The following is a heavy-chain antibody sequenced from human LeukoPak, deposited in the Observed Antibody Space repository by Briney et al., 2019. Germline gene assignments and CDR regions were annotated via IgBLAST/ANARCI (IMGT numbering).Heavy chain of an antibody. Sequence: PSGTLSLTCAVSGYSISSGYYWGWIRQPPGKGLEWIGSIYHSGSTYYNPSLKSRVTISVDTSKNQFSLKLSSVTAADTAVYYCARPIYYYDSSGYYSRYAFDIWGQGTMVTVSS. V-gene: IGHV4-38-2*01. J-gene: IGHJ3*02. CDR3: ARPIYYYDSSGYYSRYAFDI. CDR1: GYSISSGYY. D-gene: IGHD3-22*01. CDR2: IYHSGST.